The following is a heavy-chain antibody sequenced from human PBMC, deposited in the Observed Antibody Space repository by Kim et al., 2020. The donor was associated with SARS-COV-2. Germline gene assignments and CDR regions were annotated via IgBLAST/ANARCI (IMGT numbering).Heavy chain of an antibody. CDR2: ISSSSSYI. J-gene: IGHJ6*02. CDR3: ARGGEDIVVVVRGYYYYGMDV. D-gene: IGHD2-2*01. Sequence: GGSLRLSCAASGFTFSSYSMNWVRQAPGKGLEWVSSISSSSSYIYYADSVKGRFTISRDNAKNSLYLQMNSLRAEDTAVYYCARGGEDIVVVVRGYYYYGMDVWGQETTVTVSS. V-gene: IGHV3-21*01. CDR1: GFTFSSYS.